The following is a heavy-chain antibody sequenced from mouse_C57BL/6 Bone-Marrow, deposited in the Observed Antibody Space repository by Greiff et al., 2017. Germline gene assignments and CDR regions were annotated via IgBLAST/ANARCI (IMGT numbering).Heavy chain of an antibody. CDR3: ARPFTTVVAPDY. J-gene: IGHJ2*01. CDR2: IDPSDSYT. CDR1: GYTFTSYW. Sequence: QLQQPGAELVRPGTSVKLSCKASGYTFTSYWMHWVKQRPGQGLEWIGVIDPSDSYTNYNQKFKGKATLTVDTSSSTAYMQLSSLTSEDSAVYYCARPFTTVVAPDYWGQGTTLTVSS. V-gene: IGHV1-59*01. D-gene: IGHD1-1*01.